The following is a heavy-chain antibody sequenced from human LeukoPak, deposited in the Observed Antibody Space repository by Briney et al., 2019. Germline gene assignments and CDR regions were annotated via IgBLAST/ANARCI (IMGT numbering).Heavy chain of an antibody. J-gene: IGHJ4*02. CDR1: GFTFSSYS. V-gene: IGHV3-48*04. Sequence: GGSLRLSCAASGFTFSSYSMNWVRQAPGKGLEWVSYISSSSTIYYADSVKGRFTISRDNAKNSLYLQMNSLRAEDTAVYYCARGVYRGGYFDYWGQGTLVTVSS. CDR2: ISSSSTI. D-gene: IGHD2-8*01. CDR3: ARGVYRGGYFDY.